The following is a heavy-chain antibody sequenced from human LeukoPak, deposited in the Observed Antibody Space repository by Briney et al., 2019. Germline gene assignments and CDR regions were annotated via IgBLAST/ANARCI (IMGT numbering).Heavy chain of an antibody. CDR1: GVTFSGYY. Sequence: SETLSLTCAVYGVTFSGYYWSWIRQPPGKGLEWIGEINHSGRTNYNPSLKSRVTISVDTSTNQFSLKLSSVTAADTAVYYCARGGDYYGSGRPWKAFDYWGQGTLVTVSS. V-gene: IGHV4-34*01. J-gene: IGHJ4*02. CDR2: INHSGRT. D-gene: IGHD3-22*01. CDR3: ARGGDYYGSGRPWKAFDY.